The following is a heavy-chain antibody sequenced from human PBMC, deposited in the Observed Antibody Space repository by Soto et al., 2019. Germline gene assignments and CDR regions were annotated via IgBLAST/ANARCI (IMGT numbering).Heavy chain of an antibody. D-gene: IGHD1-26*01. CDR1: GYSFTRYY. CDR2: ISAYNGNT. J-gene: IGHJ4*02. Sequence: QDQLVQSGAEVKKPGASVKVSCKASGYSFTRYYINWVRQAPGQGLEWMGWISAYNGNTHYEEKLQGRVTLTTDTSTSTAYMELRSLRSDDTAVYFCARGGQWDFLSDYWGQGTLVTVSS. CDR3: ARGGQWDFLSDY. V-gene: IGHV1-18*01.